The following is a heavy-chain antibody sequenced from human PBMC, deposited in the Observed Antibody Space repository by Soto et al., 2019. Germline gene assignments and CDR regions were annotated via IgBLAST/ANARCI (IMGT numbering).Heavy chain of an antibody. Sequence: PSGTLSLTCSVSGGSISSGGYYWSWLRQHAGTGLEWIGYVHHSGTTFYKSSLRSRVSMSIDTSKNHFSLNLTSVTAADTAIYYCARQDVDTSMVFDYWGQGSLVTVSS. J-gene: IGHJ4*02. V-gene: IGHV4-31*03. CDR1: GGSISSGGYY. CDR2: VHHSGTT. CDR3: ARQDVDTSMVFDY. D-gene: IGHD5-18*01.